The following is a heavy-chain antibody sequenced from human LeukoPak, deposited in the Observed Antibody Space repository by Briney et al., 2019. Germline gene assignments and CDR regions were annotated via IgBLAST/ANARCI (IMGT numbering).Heavy chain of an antibody. CDR3: ARGRHYYDSSGFPSGDY. CDR2: MNPNSGNT. D-gene: IGHD3-22*01. CDR1: GGTYSSYA. J-gene: IGHJ4*02. V-gene: IGHV1-8*02. Sequence: ASVKVSCKASGGTYSSYAISWVRQAPGQGLEWMGWMNPNSGNTGYAQKFQGRVTMTRNTSISTAYMELSSLRSEDTAVYYCARGRHYYDSSGFPSGDYWGQGTLVTVSS.